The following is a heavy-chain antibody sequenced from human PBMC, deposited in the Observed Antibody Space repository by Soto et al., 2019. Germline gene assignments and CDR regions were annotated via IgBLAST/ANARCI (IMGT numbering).Heavy chain of an antibody. Sequence: AVKVSCQASGGTFSSYPIHWVRQAPGQGLEWMGGIIPIFGTANYAQKFQGRVTITADESTSTAYMELSSLRSDDTAVYYCARDRTTVAFDIWGQGTMVTVSS. V-gene: IGHV1-69*13. CDR3: ARDRTTVAFDI. D-gene: IGHD4-17*01. CDR2: IIPIFGTA. J-gene: IGHJ3*02. CDR1: GGTFSSYP.